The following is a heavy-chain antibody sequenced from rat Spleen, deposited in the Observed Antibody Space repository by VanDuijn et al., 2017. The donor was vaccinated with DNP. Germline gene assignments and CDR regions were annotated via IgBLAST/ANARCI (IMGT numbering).Heavy chain of an antibody. CDR2: INTDGVVT. J-gene: IGHJ2*01. V-gene: IGHV5S23*01. D-gene: IGHD1-11*01. CDR3: AKPWYGGFDY. Sequence: EVQLVESGGGLVQSGRSLKISCAASGFTFSDYDMAWVRQAPTKGLEWVAAINTDGVVTYYRRSVRGRFTVSRDNRKSFLYLQMDSLRSEDTATYYCAKPWYGGFDYWGQGVMVTVSP. CDR1: GFTFSDYD.